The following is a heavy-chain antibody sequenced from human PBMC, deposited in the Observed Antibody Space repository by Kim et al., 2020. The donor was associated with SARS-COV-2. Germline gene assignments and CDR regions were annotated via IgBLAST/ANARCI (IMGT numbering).Heavy chain of an antibody. D-gene: IGHD2-2*01. J-gene: IGHJ6*02. CDR3: ARESIVVVPAADYYYYGMDV. Sequence: RFTISRDNAKNSLYLQMNSLRDEDTAVYYCARESIVVVPAADYYYYGMDVWGQGTTVTVSS. V-gene: IGHV3-48*02.